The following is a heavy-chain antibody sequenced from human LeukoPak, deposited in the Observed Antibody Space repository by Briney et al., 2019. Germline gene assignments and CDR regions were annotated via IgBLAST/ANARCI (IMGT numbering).Heavy chain of an antibody. J-gene: IGHJ4*02. D-gene: IGHD4-23*01. Sequence: SQTLSLTCTVSGGSISSGSYYWSWIRQPAGKGLEWIGRIYTSGSTNYNPSLKSRVTISVGTSKNQFSLKLSSVTAADTAVYYCARGYGGNFEFDYWGQGTLVTVSS. CDR3: ARGYGGNFEFDY. CDR2: IYTSGST. CDR1: GGSISSGSYY. V-gene: IGHV4-61*02.